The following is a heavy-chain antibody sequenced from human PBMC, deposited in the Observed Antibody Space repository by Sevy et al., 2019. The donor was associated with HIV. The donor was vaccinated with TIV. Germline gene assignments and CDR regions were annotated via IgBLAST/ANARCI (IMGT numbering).Heavy chain of an antibody. CDR1: GGTFSSYA. CDR2: IIPIFGTA. D-gene: IGHD3-22*01. CDR3: ARDPLDYYDSSGYTGPYYFDY. J-gene: IGHJ4*02. V-gene: IGHV1-69*13. Sequence: ASVKDSCKASGGTFSSYAISWVRQAPGQGLEWMGGIIPIFGTANYAQKFQGRVTITADESTSTAYMELSSLRSEDTAVYYCARDPLDYYDSSGYTGPYYFDYWGQGTLVTVSS.